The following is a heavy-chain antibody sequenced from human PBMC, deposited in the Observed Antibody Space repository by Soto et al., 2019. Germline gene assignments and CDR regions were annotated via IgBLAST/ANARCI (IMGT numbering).Heavy chain of an antibody. V-gene: IGHV3-30-3*01. Sequence: GGSLRLSCAASGFTFSSYAMHWVRQAPGKGLEWVAVISYDGSNKYYADSVKGRFTISRDNSKNTLYLQMNSLRAEDTAVYYCARENRYSGSYYLLYYYGMDVWGQGTTVTVSS. CDR2: ISYDGSNK. CDR3: ARENRYSGSYYLLYYYGMDV. J-gene: IGHJ6*02. D-gene: IGHD1-26*01. CDR1: GFTFSSYA.